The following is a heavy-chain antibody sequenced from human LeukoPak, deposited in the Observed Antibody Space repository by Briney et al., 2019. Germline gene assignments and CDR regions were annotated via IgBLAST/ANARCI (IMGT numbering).Heavy chain of an antibody. CDR1: GFTFSGYG. J-gene: IGHJ3*02. CDR2: TSYDESEK. Sequence: GGSLRLSCEASGFTFSGYGMHWVRQGPGKGLEWVAATSYDESEKYYGDSVKGRFTISRDNSKNTLYLQMNSLRSEDTAVYYCANSKVPRESCSATSCYAGFGAFDIWGHGTMVTVSS. D-gene: IGHD2-2*01. CDR3: ANSKVPRESCSATSCYAGFGAFDI. V-gene: IGHV3-30*18.